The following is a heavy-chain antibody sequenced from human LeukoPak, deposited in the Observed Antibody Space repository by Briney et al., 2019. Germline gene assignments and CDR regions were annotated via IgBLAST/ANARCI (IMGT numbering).Heavy chain of an antibody. CDR1: GFTFSSYS. Sequence: GGSLRLSCPASGFTFSSYSMNWVRQAPGKGLEWVSYISSSSTIYYADSVKGRFTISRDNAKNSLYLQMNSLRVEDTAVYYCARVLFDTYDSSGYYYNYWGQGTLVTVSS. V-gene: IGHV3-48*01. J-gene: IGHJ4*02. CDR2: ISSSSTI. CDR3: ARVLFDTYDSSGYYYNY. D-gene: IGHD3-22*01.